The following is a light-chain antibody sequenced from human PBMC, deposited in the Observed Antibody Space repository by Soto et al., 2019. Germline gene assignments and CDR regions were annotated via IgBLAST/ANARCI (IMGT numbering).Light chain of an antibody. Sequence: DIVMTQSPDSLAVSLGERATINCKSSQSVLYSPNNKNYLAWYQQKPGQSPKLLIYWASTRESGVPDRFSGSESGTDFTLTISSLQAEDVAVYYCQQYYSTPLTFGGGTKVEIK. V-gene: IGKV4-1*01. CDR1: QSVLYSPNNKNY. J-gene: IGKJ4*01. CDR2: WAS. CDR3: QQYYSTPLT.